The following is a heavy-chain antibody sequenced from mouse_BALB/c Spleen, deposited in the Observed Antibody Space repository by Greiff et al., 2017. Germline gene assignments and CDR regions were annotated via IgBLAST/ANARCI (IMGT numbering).Heavy chain of an antibody. D-gene: IGHD2-4*01. V-gene: IGHV5-6-5*01. J-gene: IGHJ2*01. CDR3: ARVPSMITTVY. CDR1: GFTFSSYA. Sequence: EVQVVESGGGLVKPGGSLKLSCAASGFTFSSYAMSWVRQTPEKRLEWVASISSGGSTYYPDSVKGRFTISRDNARNILYLQMSSLRSEDTAMYYCARVPSMITTVYWGQGTTLTVSS. CDR2: ISSGGST.